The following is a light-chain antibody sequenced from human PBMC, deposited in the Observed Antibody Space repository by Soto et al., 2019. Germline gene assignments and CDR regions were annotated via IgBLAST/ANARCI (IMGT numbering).Light chain of an antibody. J-gene: IGLJ1*01. V-gene: IGLV2-14*01. CDR3: GSYTTSSNYV. CDR2: DVS. Sequence: QSVLTQPASVSGSPGQSSTISCTGTSSDVGAYNYVSWHQQHPGKAPKLMIYDVSHRPSGVSHRFSGSKSGNTASLTISGLQAEDEADYYCGSYTTSSNYVFGTGTKVTVL. CDR1: SSDVGAYNY.